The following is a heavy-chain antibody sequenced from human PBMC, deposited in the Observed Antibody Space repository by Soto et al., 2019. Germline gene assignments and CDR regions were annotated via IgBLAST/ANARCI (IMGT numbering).Heavy chain of an antibody. CDR3: ARCYCSLGSCYTCWHFDL. Sequence: QVQLVQSGAEVKKPGASVRVSCKASGYTFTNYGISWVRQAPGQGLEWIGWVGPYNGNTDHAQNFQGRVTMTTDTSTNTAYMELGSLRSDDTALYYCARCYCSLGSCYTCWHFDLWGRGTLVTVSS. J-gene: IGHJ2*01. V-gene: IGHV1-18*04. CDR2: VGPYNGNT. D-gene: IGHD2-15*01. CDR1: GYTFTNYG.